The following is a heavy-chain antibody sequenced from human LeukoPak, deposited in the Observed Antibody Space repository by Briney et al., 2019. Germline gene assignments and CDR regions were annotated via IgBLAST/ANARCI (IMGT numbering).Heavy chain of an antibody. J-gene: IGHJ4*02. CDR1: GFTFSSYE. CDR3: ASQKTTVTTGGDY. V-gene: IGHV3-48*03. D-gene: IGHD4-17*01. Sequence: GGSLRLSCAASGFTFSSYEMNWVRQAPGKGLEWVSYISSSGSTIYYADSVKGRFTISRDSAKNSLYLQMNSLRAEDTAVYYCASQKTTVTTGGDYWGQGTLVTVSS. CDR2: ISSSGSTI.